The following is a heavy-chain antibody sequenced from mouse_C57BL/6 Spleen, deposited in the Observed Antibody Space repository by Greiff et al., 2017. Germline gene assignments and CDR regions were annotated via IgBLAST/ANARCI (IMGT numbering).Heavy chain of an antibody. Sequence: VQLQESGAELVKPGASVKMSCKASGYTFTSYWITWVKQRPGQGLGWIGDIDPGSGSTNYNEKFKSKATLTVDKSSSTAYMQLSSLTSEDSAVYYCADWTFAYWGQGTLVTVSA. D-gene: IGHD4-1*01. CDR2: IDPGSGST. V-gene: IGHV1-55*01. J-gene: IGHJ3*01. CDR1: GYTFTSYW. CDR3: ADWTFAY.